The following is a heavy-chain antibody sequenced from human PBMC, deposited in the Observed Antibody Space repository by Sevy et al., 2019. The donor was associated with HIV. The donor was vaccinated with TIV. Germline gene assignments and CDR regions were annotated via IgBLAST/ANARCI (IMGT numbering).Heavy chain of an antibody. Sequence: SETLSLTCTVSGGSFSGFYWSWIRQPPGKGLQWIGEINHSGSTNYNSSLESRVTISVDTSKNQFSLKLTSMTAADTAVYYCARGGDYLLVDYWGQGTLVTVSS. D-gene: IGHD3-10*01. CDR1: GGSFSGFY. CDR2: INHSGST. CDR3: ARGGDYLLVDY. J-gene: IGHJ4*02. V-gene: IGHV4-34*01.